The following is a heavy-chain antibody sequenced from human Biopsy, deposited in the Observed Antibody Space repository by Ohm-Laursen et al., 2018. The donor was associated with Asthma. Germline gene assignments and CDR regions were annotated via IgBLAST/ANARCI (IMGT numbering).Heavy chain of an antibody. V-gene: IGHV1-69*01. CDR2: LIPVLGTP. CDR3: AGGYSGSDRIVYYYSGLEV. CDR1: GGTFSSNS. D-gene: IGHD5-12*01. Sequence: SSAKVSSKASGGTFSSNSINWVRQAPGQGLEWMGGLIPVLGTPDHAQMFEGRVTITADESTSTAYMELSSLSSEDTAVYYCAGGYSGSDRIVYYYSGLEVWGQGTTVTVSS. J-gene: IGHJ6*02.